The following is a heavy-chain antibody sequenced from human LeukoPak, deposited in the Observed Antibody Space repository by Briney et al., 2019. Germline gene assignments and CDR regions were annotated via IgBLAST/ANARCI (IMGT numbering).Heavy chain of an antibody. CDR1: GFTFSSYA. J-gene: IGHJ6*03. Sequence: GGSLRLSCAASGFTFSSYAMSWVRQAPGKGLEWVSAISGSGGSTYYADSVKGRFTISRDNSKNTLYLQMNSLRAEDTAVYYCARGSSQTHSAYYYYMDVWGKGTTVTISS. D-gene: IGHD3-10*01. CDR3: ARGSSQTHSAYYYYMDV. CDR2: ISGSGGST. V-gene: IGHV3-23*01.